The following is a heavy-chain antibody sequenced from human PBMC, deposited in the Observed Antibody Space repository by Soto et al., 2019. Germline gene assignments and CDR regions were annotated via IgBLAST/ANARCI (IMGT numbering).Heavy chain of an antibody. Sequence: SETLSLTCTVSGGSISSGGYYWSWIRQHPGKGLEWIGYIYYSGSTYYNPSLKSRVTISVDTSKNQFSLKLSSVTAADTAVYYCAGYPCSGGSCYRRYYYYGMDVWGQGTTVTVSS. CDR1: GGSISSGGYY. CDR3: AGYPCSGGSCYRRYYYYGMDV. J-gene: IGHJ6*02. CDR2: IYYSGST. D-gene: IGHD2-15*01. V-gene: IGHV4-31*03.